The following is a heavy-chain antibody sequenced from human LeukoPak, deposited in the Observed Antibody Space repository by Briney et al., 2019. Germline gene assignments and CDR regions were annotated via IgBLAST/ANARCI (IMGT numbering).Heavy chain of an antibody. V-gene: IGHV3-21*01. J-gene: IGHJ3*02. CDR2: ISSSSSYI. Sequence: GGSLRLSCAASGFTFSSYSMNWVRQAPGKGLEWVSSISSSSSYIYYADSVKGRFTISRDNAKNSLYLQMNSLRAEDTAVYYCASASEAVDAFDIWGQGTMVTVSS. CDR1: GFTFSSYS. CDR3: ASASEAVDAFDI.